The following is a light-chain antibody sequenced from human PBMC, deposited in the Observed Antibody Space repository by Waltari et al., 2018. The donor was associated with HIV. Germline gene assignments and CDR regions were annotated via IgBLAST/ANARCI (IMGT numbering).Light chain of an antibody. V-gene: IGLV3-1*01. CDR1: KLGDKY. CDR3: QAEVV. J-gene: IGLJ2*01. Sequence: SYELTQPPSVSVSPGQTASIPCPGDKLGDKYACWYQQKPGQSPVLVIYQDNKRPSGIPERFSGSNSGNTATLTISGTQAMDEADYYCQAEVVFGGGTKLTVL. CDR2: QDN.